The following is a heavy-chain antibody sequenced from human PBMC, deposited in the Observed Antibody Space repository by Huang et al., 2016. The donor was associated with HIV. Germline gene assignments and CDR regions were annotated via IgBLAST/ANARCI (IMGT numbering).Heavy chain of an antibody. J-gene: IGHJ4*02. CDR1: GFTFSSYW. CDR2: SNSDGRTT. V-gene: IGHV3-74*01. CDR3: ARDHVEVSY. Sequence: EVQLVESGGGLVQPGGSLGLSCAASGFTFSSYWMHWVGQDPGKGLVWVSRSNSDGRTTNYADSVRGRFTISRDNAKNTLYLQMNSLRAEDTAVYYCARDHVEVSYWGQGTLVTVSS. D-gene: IGHD3-10*02.